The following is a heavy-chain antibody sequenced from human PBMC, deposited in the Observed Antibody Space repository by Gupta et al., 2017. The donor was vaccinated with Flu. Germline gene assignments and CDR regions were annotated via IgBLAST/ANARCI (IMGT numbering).Heavy chain of an antibody. V-gene: IGHV1-69*01. CDR1: GGTFSSYA. D-gene: IGHD1-1*01. J-gene: IGHJ6*02. CDR3: ARTPPQYDRRKHYYYYGMDV. CDR2: IIPIFGTA. Sequence: QVQLVQSGAEVKKPGSSVKVSCKASGGTFSSYAISWVRQAPGQGLEWMGGIIPIFGTANYAQKFQGRVTITADESTSTAYMELSSLRSEDTAVYYCARTPPQYDRRKHYYYYGMDVWGQGTTVTVSS.